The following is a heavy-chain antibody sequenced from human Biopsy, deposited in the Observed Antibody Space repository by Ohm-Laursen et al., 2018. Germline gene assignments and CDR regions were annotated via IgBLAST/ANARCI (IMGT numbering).Heavy chain of an antibody. CDR3: ARDRDRRGWFDP. CDR1: GGSLSSYS. Sequence: GTLSLTCTVSGGSLSSYSWSWIRQPPGKGLEWIGQIYTSGITNYNPSLKSRVTMSADTSKNKFSLRVGSVTAADTAVYYCARDRDRRGWFDPWGQGTLVTVSS. V-gene: IGHV4-4*07. D-gene: IGHD1-14*01. CDR2: IYTSGIT. J-gene: IGHJ5*02.